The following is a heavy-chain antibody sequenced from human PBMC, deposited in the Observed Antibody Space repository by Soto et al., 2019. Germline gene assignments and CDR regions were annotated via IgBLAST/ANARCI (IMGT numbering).Heavy chain of an antibody. CDR2: IYYSGST. J-gene: IGHJ5*01. CDR1: GDSISSNTYY. CDR3: VRLIGNSWLDF. V-gene: IGHV4-39*01. Sequence: ASETLSLTCTVSGDSISSNTYYWGWIRQPPGKGLEWIGTIYYSGSTYYNPSLKSRVAISVDTSKNQFSLHLNSVTPEDTAVYYCVRLIGNSWLDFWGQGTLVTVSS. D-gene: IGHD1-26*01.